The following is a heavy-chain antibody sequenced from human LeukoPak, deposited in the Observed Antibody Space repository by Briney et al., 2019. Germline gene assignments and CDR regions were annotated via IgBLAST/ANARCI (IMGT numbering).Heavy chain of an antibody. CDR1: GFTFSSYA. J-gene: IGHJ4*02. CDR2: ISGSGGST. CDR3: AKDTRYSGYDTFDY. Sequence: GGSLRLSCAASGFTFSSYAMSWVRQAPGKGLEWVSAISGSGGSTYYADSVKGRYTISRNNSKNTLYLQMNSLRAEDTAVYYCAKDTRYSGYDTFDYWGQGTLVTVSS. D-gene: IGHD5-12*01. V-gene: IGHV3-23*01.